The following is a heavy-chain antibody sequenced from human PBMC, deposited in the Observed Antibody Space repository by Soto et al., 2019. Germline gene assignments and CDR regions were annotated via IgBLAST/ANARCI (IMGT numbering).Heavy chain of an antibody. CDR1: GYTFSNNG. Sequence: VQSGGEVKEPGASGKVSCKASGYTFSNNGFTWGRQAPGQGLEWMGWIGGYNGNTNYAPKFQGRVTMTADTSTSTAHMELRGLRSNDTAVYYCATAIAATGPADSWGQGTLVTVSS. J-gene: IGHJ4*02. V-gene: IGHV1-18*01. CDR2: IGGYNGNT. CDR3: ATAIAATGPADS. D-gene: IGHD6-13*01.